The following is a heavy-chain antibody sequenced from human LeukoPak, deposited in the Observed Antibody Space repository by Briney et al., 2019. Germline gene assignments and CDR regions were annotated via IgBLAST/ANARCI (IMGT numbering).Heavy chain of an antibody. Sequence: PGRSLRLSCAASGFTFSSYGMHWVRQAPGKGLEWVAVIWYDGSNRYYADSAKGRFTISRDNSKDMLYLQMNSLRAEDTAVYYCAKDRHIVVVPAAWDYWGQGTLVTVSS. D-gene: IGHD2-2*01. CDR1: GFTFSSYG. CDR3: AKDRHIVVVPAAWDY. CDR2: IWYDGSNR. J-gene: IGHJ4*02. V-gene: IGHV3-33*06.